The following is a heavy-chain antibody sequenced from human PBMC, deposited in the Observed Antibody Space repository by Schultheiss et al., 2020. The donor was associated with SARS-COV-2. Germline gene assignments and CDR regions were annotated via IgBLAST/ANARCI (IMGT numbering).Heavy chain of an antibody. Sequence: SGPTLVKPTQTLTLTCTFSGFSLSTSGVRVSWIRQSPGRALEWLARIDWNDNKFYSTSLKTRLTISKDTSKNQVVLTMTNMDPVDTATYYCARTNRDGYNYDYWGQGTLVTVSS. CDR3: ARTNRDGYNYDY. CDR2: IDWNDNK. V-gene: IGHV2-70*04. CDR1: GFSLSTSGVR. J-gene: IGHJ4*02. D-gene: IGHD5-24*01.